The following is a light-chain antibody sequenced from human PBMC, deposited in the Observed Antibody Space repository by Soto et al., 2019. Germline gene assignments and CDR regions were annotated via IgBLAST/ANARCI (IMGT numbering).Light chain of an antibody. CDR1: QIVSSSY. J-gene: IGKJ2*03. CDR3: QQYGNSPR. Sequence: EIVLTQSPGTLSLSPGERATLSCRASQIVSSSYLAWYQQKPGQAPRLLIYGASSRATGIPDRFSGSGSGTDFTLTISRLEPEDVAVYYCQQYGNSPRFGQGTKLEIK. CDR2: GAS. V-gene: IGKV3-20*01.